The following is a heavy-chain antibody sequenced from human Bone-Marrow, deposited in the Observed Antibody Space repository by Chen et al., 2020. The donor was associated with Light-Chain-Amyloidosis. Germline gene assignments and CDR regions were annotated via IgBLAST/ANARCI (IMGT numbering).Heavy chain of an antibody. J-gene: IGHJ4*02. V-gene: IGHV5-51*01. CDR2: IYHDDSEA. CDR1: GYTFPNYW. Sequence: EVKKPGESRKIYWKGSGYTFPNYWIGWVRQMPGKDLEWVGVIYHDDSEARYSPSFEGQVTISADKSITTAYLQWRGLKASDTAMYYCARRRDCYNFYYWGQGTLVTVSS. CDR3: ARRRDCYNFYY. D-gene: IGHD2-21*01.